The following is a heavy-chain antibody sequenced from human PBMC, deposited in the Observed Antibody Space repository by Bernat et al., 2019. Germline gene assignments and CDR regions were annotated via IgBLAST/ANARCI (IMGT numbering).Heavy chain of an antibody. V-gene: IGHV4-39*07. CDR2: INHSGST. J-gene: IGHJ4*02. Sequence: QLQLQESGPGLVKPSETLSLTCTVSGGSISSSGYYWSWIRQPPGKGLEWIGEINHSGSTNYNPSLKSRVTISVDTSKNQFSLKLSSVTAADTAVYYCASIPVRGSSWSDRGGGGYWGQGTLVTVSS. CDR1: GGSISSSGYY. D-gene: IGHD6-13*01. CDR3: ASIPVRGSSWSDRGGGGY.